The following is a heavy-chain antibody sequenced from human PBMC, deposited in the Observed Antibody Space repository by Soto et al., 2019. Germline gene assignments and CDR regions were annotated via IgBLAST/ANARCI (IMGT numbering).Heavy chain of an antibody. CDR1: GFTFSGSA. D-gene: IGHD3-22*01. V-gene: IGHV3-73*01. Sequence: GSLRLSCAASGFTFSGSAMHWVRQASGKGLEWVGRIRSKANSYATAYAASVKGRFTISRDDSKNTAYLQMNSLKTEDTAVYYCTLYYYDSSGYYHTGKSRYYYYGMDVWGQGTTVTVSS. J-gene: IGHJ6*02. CDR3: TLYYYDSSGYYHTGKSRYYYYGMDV. CDR2: IRSKANSYAT.